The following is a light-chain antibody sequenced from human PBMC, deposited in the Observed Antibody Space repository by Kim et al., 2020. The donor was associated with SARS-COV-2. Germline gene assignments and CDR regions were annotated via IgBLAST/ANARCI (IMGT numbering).Light chain of an antibody. CDR2: AAS. Sequence: SASVCDRVTITCRASQTISIYLNWYQQKPGKAPKLLIHAASSLQSGVPSRFSGSGSGTDFTLTISSLQPEDFATYYCQQSYSTPYTFGQGTKLEIK. CDR3: QQSYSTPYT. CDR1: QTISIY. V-gene: IGKV1-39*01. J-gene: IGKJ2*01.